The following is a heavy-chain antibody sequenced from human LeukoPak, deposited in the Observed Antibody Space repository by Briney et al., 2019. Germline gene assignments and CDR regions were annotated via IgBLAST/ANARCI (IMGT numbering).Heavy chain of an antibody. Sequence: PSETLSLTCAVYGGSFSGYYWSWIRQLPGKGLEWIGEINHSGSTNYNPSLKSRVTISVDTSKNQFSLKLSSVTAADTAVYYCARGRITGWWQGDLKPYYFDYWGQGTLVTVSS. D-gene: IGHD1-14*01. CDR2: INHSGST. J-gene: IGHJ4*02. CDR1: GGSFSGYY. CDR3: ARGRITGWWQGDLKPYYFDY. V-gene: IGHV4-34*01.